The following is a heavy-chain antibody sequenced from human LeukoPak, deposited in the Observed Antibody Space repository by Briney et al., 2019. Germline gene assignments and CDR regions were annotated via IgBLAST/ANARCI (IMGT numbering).Heavy chain of an antibody. Sequence: PGGSLRLSCAASGFTFSSYWMHWVRQAPGMGLVWVSRINSDGSSTSYADSVKGRFTSSRDNAKNTLYLQMNSLRAEDTAVYYCARALYGSGRVEVWSFDIWGQGTMVTASS. J-gene: IGHJ3*02. CDR1: GFTFSSYW. V-gene: IGHV3-74*01. D-gene: IGHD3-10*01. CDR3: ARALYGSGRVEVWSFDI. CDR2: INSDGSST.